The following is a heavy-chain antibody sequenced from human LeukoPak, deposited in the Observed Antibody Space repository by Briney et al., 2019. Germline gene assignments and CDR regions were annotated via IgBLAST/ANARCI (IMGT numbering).Heavy chain of an antibody. CDR3: ARGITMVRGVIMDWFDP. CDR1: GYTFTGYY. J-gene: IGHJ5*02. Sequence: ASVKVSCKASGYTFTGYYMHWVRQAPGQGLEWMGWINLNSGGTNYAQKFQGRVTMTRDTSISTAYMELSRLRSDDTAVYYCARGITMVRGVIMDWFDPWGQGTLVTVSS. CDR2: INLNSGGT. D-gene: IGHD3-10*01. V-gene: IGHV1-2*02.